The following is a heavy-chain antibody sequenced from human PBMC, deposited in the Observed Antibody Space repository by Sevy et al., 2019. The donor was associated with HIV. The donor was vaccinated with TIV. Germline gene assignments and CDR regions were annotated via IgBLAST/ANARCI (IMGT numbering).Heavy chain of an antibody. CDR3: ARAHSGYDQNFDY. CDR1: GGTFSSYA. J-gene: IGHJ4*02. V-gene: IGHV1-69*13. CDR2: IIPIFGTA. Sequence: ASVKVSCKASGGTFSSYAISWVRQAPGQGLEWMGGIIPIFGTANYAQTFQGRVTITADESTSTAYMELSSLRSEDTAVYYCARAHSGYDQNFDYWGQGTLVTVSS. D-gene: IGHD5-12*01.